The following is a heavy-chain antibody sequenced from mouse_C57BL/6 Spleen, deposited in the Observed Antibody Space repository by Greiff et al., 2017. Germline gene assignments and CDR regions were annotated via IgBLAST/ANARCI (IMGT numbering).Heavy chain of an antibody. V-gene: IGHV1-9*01. CDR1: GYTFTGYW. J-gene: IGHJ4*01. Sequence: QVQLQQSGAELMKPGASVKLSCKATGYTFTGYWIEWVKRRPGHGLEWIGEILPGSGSTNYNEKFKGKATFTADTSSNTAYMQLSSLTTEDFAIYYCALYGSSFIYAMDYWGQGTSVTVSS. CDR2: ILPGSGST. CDR3: ALYGSSFIYAMDY. D-gene: IGHD1-1*01.